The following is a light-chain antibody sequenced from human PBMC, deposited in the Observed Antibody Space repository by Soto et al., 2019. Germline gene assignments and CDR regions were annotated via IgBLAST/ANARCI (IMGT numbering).Light chain of an antibody. J-gene: IGLJ2*01. CDR2: DVN. Sequence: QSALTQPASVSGSPGQSITISCTGTSSDVGGYNYVSWYQQHPGKAPKLMICDVNNRPSGGSNRFSGSKSGNTASLTISGLQAEDESDYYCSSYTSSNTVVFGGGTKLTVL. CDR1: SSDVGGYNY. V-gene: IGLV2-14*01. CDR3: SSYTSSNTVV.